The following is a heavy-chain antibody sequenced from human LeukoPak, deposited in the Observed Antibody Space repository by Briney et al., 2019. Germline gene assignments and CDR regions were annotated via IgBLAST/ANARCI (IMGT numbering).Heavy chain of an antibody. J-gene: IGHJ5*02. V-gene: IGHV3-23*01. CDR1: GFTFSSYA. CDR2: ISGSGGST. CDR3: ASHSGSYSGWFDP. Sequence: PGGSLRLSCAASGFTFSSYAMSWVRQAPGKGLEWVSAISGSGGSTYYADSVKGRFTISRDNAKNSLYLQMNSLRAEDTAVYYCASHSGSYSGWFDPWGQGALVTVSS. D-gene: IGHD1-26*01.